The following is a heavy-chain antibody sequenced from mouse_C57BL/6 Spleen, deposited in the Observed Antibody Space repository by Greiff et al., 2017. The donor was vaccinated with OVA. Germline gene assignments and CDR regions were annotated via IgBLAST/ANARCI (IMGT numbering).Heavy chain of an antibody. CDR1: GFSFNTYA. V-gene: IGHV10-1*01. Sequence: EVQLVESVGGLVPPKGSLKLSCAASGFSFNTYAMHWVRQAPGQGLEWVARISSKSNNSATYSADSVKDRLTISRDDSESMLYLQMNSWKTEDTTTYYCVRQHYYGSSSLDYWGQGTTVTVSS. J-gene: IGHJ2*01. CDR3: VRQHYYGSSSLDY. CDR2: ISSKSNNSAT. D-gene: IGHD1-1*01.